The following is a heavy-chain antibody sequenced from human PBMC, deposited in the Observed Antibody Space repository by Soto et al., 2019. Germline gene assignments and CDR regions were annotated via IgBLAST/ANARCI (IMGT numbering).Heavy chain of an antibody. CDR1: GGSISSYY. V-gene: IGHV4-59*08. Sequence: QVQLQESGPGLVKPSETLSLTCTVSGGSISSYYWSWIRQPPGKGLEWIGYIYYSGSTNYHPSLKSRVTISVDTSKNQFSLKLTSMTAADTAVYYCARHNYGSGSTYFDYWGQGTLVTVSS. D-gene: IGHD3-10*01. J-gene: IGHJ4*02. CDR3: ARHNYGSGSTYFDY. CDR2: IYYSGST.